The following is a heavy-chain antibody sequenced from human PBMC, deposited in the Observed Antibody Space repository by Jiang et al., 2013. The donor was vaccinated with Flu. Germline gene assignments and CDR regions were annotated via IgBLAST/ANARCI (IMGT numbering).Heavy chain of an antibody. CDR2: ISSDGSNE. CDR3: AKQKRSGGYYNYYGMDV. J-gene: IGHJ6*02. V-gene: IGHV3-30*18. D-gene: IGHD2-15*01. CDR1: GFIFSNYG. Sequence: QLLESGGGVIQPGRSLRLSCAASGFIFSNYGMHWVRQAPGKGLEWVAVISSDGSNEDYADSVKGRFTLSRDNPENILYLHMNSLRAEDTALYFCAKQKRSGGYYNYYGMDVWGHGTTVTVSS.